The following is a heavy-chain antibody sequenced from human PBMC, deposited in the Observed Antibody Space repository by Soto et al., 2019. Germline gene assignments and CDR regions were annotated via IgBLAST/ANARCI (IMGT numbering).Heavy chain of an antibody. Sequence: PSETLSLTCTVSGGSISSSSYYWGWIRQPPGKGLEWIGSIYYSGSTYYNPSLKSRVTISVDTSKNQFSLKLSSVTAADTAVYYCARRGSRAYYYYYHGMEVWGQGTTVT. J-gene: IGHJ6*02. V-gene: IGHV4-39*01. CDR3: ARRGSRAYYYYYHGMEV. CDR1: GGSISSSSYY. D-gene: IGHD3-16*01. CDR2: IYYSGST.